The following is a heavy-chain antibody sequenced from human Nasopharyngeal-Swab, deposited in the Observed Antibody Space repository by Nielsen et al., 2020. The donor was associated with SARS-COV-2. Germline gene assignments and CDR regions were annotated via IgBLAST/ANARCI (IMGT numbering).Heavy chain of an antibody. CDR2: IYYSGST. D-gene: IGHD6-19*01. CDR3: ARGYSSGWSYSYDY. Sequence: GSLRLSCSVSGGSINNYYWSWIRQPPGKGLEWIGYIYYSGSTYYNPSLKSRVTISVDTSENRFSLKLSSVTAADTAVYYCARGYSSGWSYSYDYWGQGTLVTVSS. V-gene: IGHV4-59*08. CDR1: GGSINNYY. J-gene: IGHJ4*02.